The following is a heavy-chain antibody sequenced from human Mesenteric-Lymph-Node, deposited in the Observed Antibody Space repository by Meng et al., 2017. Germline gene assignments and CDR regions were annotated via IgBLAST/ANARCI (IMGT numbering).Heavy chain of an antibody. CDR3: ARAGSEVGDSSGYYWSRYYYYGMDV. V-gene: IGHV3-21*04. CDR2: ISSSSSYI. Sequence: GESLKISCAASGFTFSSYSMNWVRQAPGKGLEWVSSISSSSSYIYYADSVKGRFTISRDNAKNSLYLQMNSLRAEDTAVYYCARAGSEVGDSSGYYWSRYYYYGMDVWGQGTTVTVSS. D-gene: IGHD3-22*01. CDR1: GFTFSSYS. J-gene: IGHJ6*02.